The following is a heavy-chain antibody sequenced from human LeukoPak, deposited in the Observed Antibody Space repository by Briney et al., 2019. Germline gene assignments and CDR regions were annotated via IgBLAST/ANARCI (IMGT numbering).Heavy chain of an antibody. Sequence: SETLSLTCAVSGGSISSGGYSWSWIRPPPGTGLEWIGYSYHSGSTYYNPSLKSRVTISVDKSYYQFSLKLSSVTAADTAVYYCARNSNTYYDFWSGIDYYGMDVWGQGTTVTVSS. V-gene: IGHV4-30-2*01. CDR2: SYHSGST. J-gene: IGHJ6*02. D-gene: IGHD3-3*01. CDR1: GGSISSGGYS. CDR3: ARNSNTYYDFWSGIDYYGMDV.